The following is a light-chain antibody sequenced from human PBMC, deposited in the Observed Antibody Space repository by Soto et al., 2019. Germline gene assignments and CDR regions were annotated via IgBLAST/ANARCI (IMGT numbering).Light chain of an antibody. CDR1: QSVSSSY. J-gene: IGKJ5*01. Sequence: EIVLTQSPGNLSLSPGERATLSCRASQSVSSSYLAWYQQKPGQAPRLLIYGASSRATGIPDRFSGSGSGTAFTLTISRLEPEDFAVYYCQQYGSSPSITFGQGTRLEIK. V-gene: IGKV3-20*01. CDR3: QQYGSSPSIT. CDR2: GAS.